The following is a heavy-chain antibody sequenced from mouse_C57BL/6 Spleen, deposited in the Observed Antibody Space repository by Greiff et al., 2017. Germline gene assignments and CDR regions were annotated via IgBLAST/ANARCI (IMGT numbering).Heavy chain of an antibody. CDR2: INPNNGGT. Sequence: EVQLQQSGPELVKPGASVKISCKASGYTFTDYYMNWVKQSHGKSLEWIGDINPNNGGTSYNQKFKGKAPLTVDTSSSTAYMELRSLTSEASAVYYCANYYGSSPWFAYWGQGTLVTVSA. V-gene: IGHV1-26*01. D-gene: IGHD1-1*01. J-gene: IGHJ3*01. CDR1: GYTFTDYY. CDR3: ANYYGSSPWFAY.